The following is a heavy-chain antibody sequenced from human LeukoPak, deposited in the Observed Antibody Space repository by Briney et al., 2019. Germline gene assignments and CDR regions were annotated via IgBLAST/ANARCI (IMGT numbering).Heavy chain of an antibody. D-gene: IGHD3-10*01. CDR2: INHSGST. V-gene: IGHV4-30-2*01. J-gene: IGHJ3*02. CDR3: ARHFRGMARRAFDI. CDR1: GGSISSGGYY. Sequence: NPSQTLSLTCTVSGGSISSGGYYWSWIRQPPGKGLEWIGEINHSGSTNYNPSLKSRVTISVDTSKNQFSLKLSSVTAADTAVYYCARHFRGMARRAFDIWGQGTMVTVSS.